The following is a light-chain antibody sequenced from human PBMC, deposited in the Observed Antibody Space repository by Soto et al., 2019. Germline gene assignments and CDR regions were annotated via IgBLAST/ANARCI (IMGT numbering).Light chain of an antibody. CDR2: DAS. J-gene: IGKJ1*01. CDR3: QQRSNWSWT. Sequence: EIVLTQSPATLSLSPGKRATLSCRASQSVSSYLAWYQQKPGQAPRLLIYDASNRATGIPARFSGSGSGTDFTLTISSLEPEDFAVDYCQQRSNWSWTFGQGTKVEIK. CDR1: QSVSSY. V-gene: IGKV3-11*01.